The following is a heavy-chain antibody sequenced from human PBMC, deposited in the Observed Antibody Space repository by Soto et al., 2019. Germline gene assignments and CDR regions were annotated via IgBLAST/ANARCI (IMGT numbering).Heavy chain of an antibody. CDR2: IYWDDDQ. J-gene: IGHJ3*01. CDR1: GFSLSADGVG. D-gene: IGHD2-2*01. CDR3: AHAYGGTSWPNDVFDV. Sequence: QITLKESGPPLVKPTQPLTLTCTFSGFSLSADGVGVGWIRQPPGKALEWLALIYWDDDQRYSPSLKTRLTITKDTSKNQVVLTMTNMDPVDTATYYCAHAYGGTSWPNDVFDVWGQGTVVTVSS. V-gene: IGHV2-5*02.